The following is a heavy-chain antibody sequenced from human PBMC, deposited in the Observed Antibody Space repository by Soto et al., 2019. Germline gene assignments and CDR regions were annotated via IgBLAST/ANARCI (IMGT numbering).Heavy chain of an antibody. CDR2: IHHSGSI. CDR1: GDSISSDYYH. CDR3: AREDDRGDSLDV. Sequence: QVQLQQSGPGLVKPSQTLSLTCTVSGDSISSDYYHWTWIRQSPGKGLEWIGYIHHSGSILYNPSLSGRVTISVDTPKNQFAPPLTSVTAADAAVYFCAREDDRGDSLDVWGQGTTVTVSS. D-gene: IGHD2-21*02. J-gene: IGHJ6*02. V-gene: IGHV4-30-4*08.